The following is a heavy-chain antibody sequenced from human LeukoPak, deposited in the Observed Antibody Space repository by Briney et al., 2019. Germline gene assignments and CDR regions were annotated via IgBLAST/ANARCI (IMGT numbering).Heavy chain of an antibody. CDR3: AKDKGSSGRYLGFDY. CDR1: GFTFDDYA. J-gene: IGHJ4*02. V-gene: IGHV3-9*01. D-gene: IGHD1-26*01. Sequence: GGSLRLSCAASGFTFDDYAMHWVRQAPGKGLEWVSGISWNSDSIGYADSVKGRFTISRDNAKNSLYLQMNSLRAEDTALYYCAKDKGSSGRYLGFDYWGQGTLVTVSS. CDR2: ISWNSDSI.